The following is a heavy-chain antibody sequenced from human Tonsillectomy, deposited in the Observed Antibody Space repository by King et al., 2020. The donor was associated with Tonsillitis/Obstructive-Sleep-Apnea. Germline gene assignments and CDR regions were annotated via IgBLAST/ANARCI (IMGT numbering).Heavy chain of an antibody. Sequence: VQLVESGGGLVQPGGSLRLSCAASGFTFSIYAMSWVCQAPGKGLEWVSAISGSGGSTYYADSVKGRFTISRDNSKNTLYLQMNSLGAEDTAVYYCAKDQKGSSPPYYYYYMDVWGKGTTVTVSS. CDR3: AKDQKGSSPPYYYYYMDV. CDR2: ISGSGGST. J-gene: IGHJ6*03. CDR1: GFTFSIYA. V-gene: IGHV3-23*04. D-gene: IGHD6-6*01.